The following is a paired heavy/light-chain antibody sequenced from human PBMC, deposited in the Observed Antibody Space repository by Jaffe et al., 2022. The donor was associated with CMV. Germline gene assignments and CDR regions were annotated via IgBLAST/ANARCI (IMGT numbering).Light chain of an antibody. J-gene: IGLJ3*02. CDR3: SSYTSRSTWV. CDR1: TSDVAGYNY. Sequence: QSALTQPASVSGSPGQSITISCTGTTSDVAGYNYVSWYQQHPGKAPKLMIYDVTSRPSGLSNRFSGSKSGNTASLIISGLQAEDEADYYCSSYTSRSTWVFGGGTKLTVL. V-gene: IGLV2-14*03. CDR2: DVT.
Heavy chain of an antibody. D-gene: IGHD6-13*01. CDR1: GGSISSRDYY. CDR3: VQHATTYRSSWYSFDV. CDR2: IYYTGNT. Sequence: QLQLQESGPGLVKPSETLSLTCTVSGGSISSRDYYWGCVRQSPGKGLEWIGSIYYTGNTYYSPSLKSRITMSVDTFKNQFSLKLSSVTAADTAIYYCVQHATTYRSSWYSFDVWGQGTMVTVSS. V-gene: IGHV4-39*01. J-gene: IGHJ3*01.